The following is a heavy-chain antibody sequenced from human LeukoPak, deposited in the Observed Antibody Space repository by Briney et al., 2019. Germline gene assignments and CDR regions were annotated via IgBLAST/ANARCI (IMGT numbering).Heavy chain of an antibody. CDR2: IWYDGSNK. J-gene: IGHJ4*02. CDR3: ARDSYYGSGSYYYYFDY. Sequence: PGGSLRLSCAASGFTFSSYGMHWGRQAPGKGLEWVAVIWYDGSNKYYADSVKGRFTISRDNSKNTLYLQMNSLRAEDTAVYYCARDSYYGSGSYYYYFDYWGQGTLVTVSS. V-gene: IGHV3-33*01. D-gene: IGHD3-10*01. CDR1: GFTFSSYG.